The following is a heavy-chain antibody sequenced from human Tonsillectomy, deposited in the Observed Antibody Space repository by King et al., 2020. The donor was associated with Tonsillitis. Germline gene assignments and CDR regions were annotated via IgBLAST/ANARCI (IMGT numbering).Heavy chain of an antibody. CDR1: GFTFNTYW. D-gene: IGHD5-12*01. CDR2: IKRDGSEI. V-gene: IGHV3-7*03. Sequence: VQLVESGGDLVQPGGSLRLSCAASGFTFNTYWMSWARQAPGKGLEWVANIKRDGSEIYYVDSVKGRFTISRDNAKNSLYLQMNSLRAEDTAIYYCARVVGGGYDYWGQGTLVTVSS. J-gene: IGHJ4*02. CDR3: ARVVGGGYDY.